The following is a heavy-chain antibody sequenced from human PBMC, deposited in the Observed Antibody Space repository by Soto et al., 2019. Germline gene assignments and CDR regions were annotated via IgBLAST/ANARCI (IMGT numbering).Heavy chain of an antibody. CDR3: AREAFYYDSSDYYFGDSDAFDI. D-gene: IGHD3-22*01. Sequence: ASVKVSCKASGYTFTSYGISWVRQAPGQGLEWMGWISAYNGNTNYAQKLQGRVTMTTDTSTSTAYMELRSLRSDDTAVYYCAREAFYYDSSDYYFGDSDAFDIWGQGTMVTVSS. CDR2: ISAYNGNT. V-gene: IGHV1-18*01. CDR1: GYTFTSYG. J-gene: IGHJ3*02.